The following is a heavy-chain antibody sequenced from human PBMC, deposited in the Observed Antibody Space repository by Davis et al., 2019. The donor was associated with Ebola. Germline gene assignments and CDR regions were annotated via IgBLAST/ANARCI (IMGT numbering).Heavy chain of an antibody. CDR2: IYYSGCT. CDR1: GGSISSYY. D-gene: IGHD5-18*01. Sequence: SETLSLTCTVSGGSISSYYWSWIRQPPGKGLEWIGYIYYSGCTNYNPSLKSRVTISVDSSKNQFSLKLSSVTAAETAVYYCARDREYSNAYGGFDNWGQGTLVTVSS. CDR3: ARDREYSNAYGGFDN. J-gene: IGHJ4*02. V-gene: IGHV4-59*01.